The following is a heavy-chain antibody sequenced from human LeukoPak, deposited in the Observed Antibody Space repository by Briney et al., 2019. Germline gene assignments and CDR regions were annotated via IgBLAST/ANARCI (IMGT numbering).Heavy chain of an antibody. CDR2: MNPNSGNT. J-gene: IGHJ4*02. V-gene: IGHV1-8*03. Sequence: GASVKVSCKASGYTFTSYDINWVRQATGQGLEWMGWMNPNSGNTGHAQKFQGRVTITRNTSISTAYMELSSLRSEDTAVYYCARAGGYDWEDFDYWGQGTLVTVSS. CDR3: ARAGGYDWEDFDY. D-gene: IGHD5-12*01. CDR1: GYTFTSYD.